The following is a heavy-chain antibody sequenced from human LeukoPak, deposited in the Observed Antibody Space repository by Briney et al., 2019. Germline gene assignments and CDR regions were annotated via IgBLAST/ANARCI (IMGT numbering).Heavy chain of an antibody. CDR1: GGSFSGYY. CDR3: ATRRIAAGNFDY. Sequence: SETLSLTCAVYGGSFSGYYWSWIRQPPGKGLEWIGEINHSGSTNYNPSLKSRVTISVDTSKNQFSLKLSSVTAADTAVYYCATRRIAAGNFDYWGQGTLVTVSS. J-gene: IGHJ4*02. D-gene: IGHD6-13*01. CDR2: INHSGST. V-gene: IGHV4-34*01.